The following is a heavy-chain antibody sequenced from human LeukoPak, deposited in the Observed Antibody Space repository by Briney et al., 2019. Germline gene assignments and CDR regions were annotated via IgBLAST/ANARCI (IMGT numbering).Heavy chain of an antibody. Sequence: ASVKVSCKPSGGIFRSYVISWVRQAPGQGLEWMGGIIPIFGTANYAQKFQGRVTITADESTSTAYMELSSLRSEDTAVYYCAREATRGATWVKLHYWGQGTLVTVSS. CDR3: AREATRGATWVKLHY. CDR1: GGIFRSYV. CDR2: IIPIFGTA. D-gene: IGHD1-26*01. J-gene: IGHJ4*02. V-gene: IGHV1-69*13.